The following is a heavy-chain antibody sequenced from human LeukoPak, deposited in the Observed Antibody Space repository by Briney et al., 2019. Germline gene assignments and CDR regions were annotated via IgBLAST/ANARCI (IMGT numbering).Heavy chain of an antibody. V-gene: IGHV3-9*01. Sequence: PGGSLRLSCAASGFTFDDYAMHWVRQAPGKGLEWVSGISWNSYSIGYADSVKGRFTISRDNAKNSLYLQMNSLRAEDTALYYCAKGPYYDILTGYYNYWGQGTLVTVSS. CDR2: ISWNSYSI. J-gene: IGHJ4*02. CDR1: GFTFDDYA. CDR3: AKGPYYDILTGYYNY. D-gene: IGHD3-9*01.